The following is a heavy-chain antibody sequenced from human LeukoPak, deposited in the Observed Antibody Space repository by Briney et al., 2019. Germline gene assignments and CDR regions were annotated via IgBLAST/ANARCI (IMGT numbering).Heavy chain of an antibody. J-gene: IGHJ4*02. CDR1: GFTLSSYW. D-gene: IGHD1-26*01. CDR3: ASGGMGVFEN. CDR2: IYSGGST. V-gene: IGHV3-53*01. Sequence: QPGGSLRLSCEASGFTLSSYWMHWVRQVPGKGLEWVSVIYSGGSTYYADSVKGRFTISRDNSKNTLYLQMNGLRAEDTAVYYCASGGMGVFENWGQGTLVTVSS.